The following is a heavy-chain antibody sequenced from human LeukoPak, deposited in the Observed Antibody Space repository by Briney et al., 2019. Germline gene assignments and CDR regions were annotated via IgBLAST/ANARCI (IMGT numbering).Heavy chain of an antibody. CDR1: GGTFSSYA. CDR2: IIPIFGTA. V-gene: IGHV1-69*05. J-gene: IGHJ5*02. D-gene: IGHD3-3*01. Sequence: SVKVSCKASGGTFSSYAISWVRQAPGQELEWMGGIIPIFGTANYAQKFQGRVTITTDESTSTAYMELSSLRSEDTAVYYCARYGVPITIFGVVIRYNWFDPWGQGTLVTVSS. CDR3: ARYGVPITIFGVVIRYNWFDP.